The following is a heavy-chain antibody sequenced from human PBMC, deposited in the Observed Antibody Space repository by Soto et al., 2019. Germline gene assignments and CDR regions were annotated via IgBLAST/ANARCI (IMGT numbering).Heavy chain of an antibody. D-gene: IGHD6-13*01. V-gene: IGHV4-59*08. J-gene: IGHJ6*02. Sequence: SETLSLTCTVSGGSISSYYWSWIRQPPGKGLEWIGYIYYSGSTNYNPSLKSRVTISVDTSKNQFSLKLSSVTAADTAVYYCARHQHIAAAAPYYYGMDVWGQGTTVTVSS. CDR2: IYYSGST. CDR1: GGSISSYY. CDR3: ARHQHIAAAAPYYYGMDV.